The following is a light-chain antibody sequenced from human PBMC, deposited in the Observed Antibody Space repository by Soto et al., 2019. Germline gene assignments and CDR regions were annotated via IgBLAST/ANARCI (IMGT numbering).Light chain of an antibody. CDR1: SSNIGAGHA. CDR2: SNN. J-gene: IGLJ2*01. Sequence: QSVLTQPPSVSGAPGQRVTISCTGSSSNIGAGHAVHWNQQLPGTAPKLLIHSNNNRPSGVPDRFSGSKSGTSASLAIAGLQADDEADYYCQSYDPTLRTSLFGGGTQLTVL. V-gene: IGLV1-40*01. CDR3: QSYDPTLRTSL.